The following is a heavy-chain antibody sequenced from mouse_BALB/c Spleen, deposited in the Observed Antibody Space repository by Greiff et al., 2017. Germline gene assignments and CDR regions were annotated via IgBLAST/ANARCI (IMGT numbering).Heavy chain of an antibody. Sequence: VQLQQPGAELVKPGASVKLSCKASGYTFTSYWMHWVKQRPGQGLEWIGEINPSNGRTNYNEKFKSKATLTVDKSSSTAYMQLSSLTSEDSAVYYCASVCYDYDGFAYWGQGTLVTVSA. CDR2: INPSNGRT. CDR1: GYTFTSYW. V-gene: IGHV1S81*02. D-gene: IGHD2-4*01. J-gene: IGHJ3*01. CDR3: ASVCYDYDGFAY.